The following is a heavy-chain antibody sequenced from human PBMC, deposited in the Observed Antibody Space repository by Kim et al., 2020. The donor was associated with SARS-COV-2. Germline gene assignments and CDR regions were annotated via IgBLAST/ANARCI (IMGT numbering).Heavy chain of an antibody. V-gene: IGHV3-7*03. D-gene: IGHD3-9*01. CDR2: IMQDGSEK. CDR1: GFTFSRYW. J-gene: IGHJ3*01. Sequence: SGFTFSRYWMTWVRQAPGKGLEWVANIMQDGSEKYYVDSVKGRFTISRDNAKNSLYLQMNSLRAEDTAVYYCAREAGGGSFYDVLTGYPDAFDVWGPGTMVTVSS. CDR3: AREAGGGSFYDVLTGYPDAFDV.